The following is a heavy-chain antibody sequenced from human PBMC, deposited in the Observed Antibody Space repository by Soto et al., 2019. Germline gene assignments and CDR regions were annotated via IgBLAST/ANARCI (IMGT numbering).Heavy chain of an antibody. Sequence: SETLSLTCTVSGGSISSYYWSWIRQPPGKGLEWIGYIYYSGSTNYNPSLKSRVTISVDTSKNQFSLKLSSVTAADTAVYYCAREGCSGGSCYRIFDYWGQGTLVTVSS. D-gene: IGHD2-15*01. CDR2: IYYSGST. V-gene: IGHV4-59*01. CDR3: AREGCSGGSCYRIFDY. J-gene: IGHJ4*02. CDR1: GGSISSYY.